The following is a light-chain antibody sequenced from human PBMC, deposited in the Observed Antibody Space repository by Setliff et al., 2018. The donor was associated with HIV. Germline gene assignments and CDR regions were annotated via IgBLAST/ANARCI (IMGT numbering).Light chain of an antibody. CDR2: EVR. CDR3: SSYTSSSTRV. CDR1: SSDVGSSNR. V-gene: IGLV2-18*02. Sequence: QSVLTQPPSVSGSPGQSVTISCTGTSSDVGSSNRVSWYQQHPGKAPKLMIYEVRNRPSGVSSRFSGSKSGNTASLTISGLQAEDEADYYCSSYTSSSTRVFGTGTKVTV. J-gene: IGLJ1*01.